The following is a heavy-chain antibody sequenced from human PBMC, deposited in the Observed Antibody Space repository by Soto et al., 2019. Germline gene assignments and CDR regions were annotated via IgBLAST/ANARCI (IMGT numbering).Heavy chain of an antibody. CDR1: GFTFRSYA. CDR3: ARSGSSFPFDR. Sequence: QVQLVDSGGGVVQPGRSLRLSCEASGFTFRSYAMHWVRQAPGKGLEWVALISFDGSKKQYADSVKGRFTISRDNSKSTLSLQMNSLTIQDTAVSYCARSGSSFPFDRWGQGTLVPVSS. D-gene: IGHD1-26*01. V-gene: IGHV3-30*04. J-gene: IGHJ5*02. CDR2: ISFDGSKK.